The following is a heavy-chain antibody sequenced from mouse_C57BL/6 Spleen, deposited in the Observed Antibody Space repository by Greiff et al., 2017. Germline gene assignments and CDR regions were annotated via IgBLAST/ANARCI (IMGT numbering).Heavy chain of an antibody. D-gene: IGHD1-1*01. Sequence: QVQLKQSGAELVKPGASVKMSCKASGYTFTSYWITWVKQRPGQGLEWIGDIYPGSGSTNYNEKFKSKATLTVDTSSSTAYMQLSSLTSEDSAVYYCASYYGSSYDYWYFDVWGTGTTVTVSS. CDR1: GYTFTSYW. V-gene: IGHV1-55*01. J-gene: IGHJ1*03. CDR3: ASYYGSSYDYWYFDV. CDR2: IYPGSGST.